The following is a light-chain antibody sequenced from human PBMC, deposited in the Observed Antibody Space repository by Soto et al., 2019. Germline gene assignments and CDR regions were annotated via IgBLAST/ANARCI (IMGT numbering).Light chain of an antibody. V-gene: IGKV1-9*01. CDR1: QDISSY. CDR2: TAS. Sequence: DIQLTQSPSFLSASVGDRVTITCRANQDISSYLTWYQQNPGKAPKLLIYTASTLQSGVPSRFSGSGSGTEFTLTISSLQPEDFATYYCQQLHSFPPTFGQGTKVEIK. J-gene: IGKJ1*01. CDR3: QQLHSFPPT.